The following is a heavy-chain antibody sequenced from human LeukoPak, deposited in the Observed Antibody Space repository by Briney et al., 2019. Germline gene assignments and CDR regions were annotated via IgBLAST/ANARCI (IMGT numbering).Heavy chain of an antibody. D-gene: IGHD4-17*01. CDR3: AKGGYGDYPGR. CDR2: ISVSGDT. J-gene: IGHJ4*02. Sequence: PGGSLRLSCEASGFPFSRFGMSWVRQAPGKGPEWVSSISVSGDTHHADSVRGRFTTARDTLKNTLYLQMNSPRADDTAIYYCAKGGYGDYPGRWGQGTLVIVSS. V-gene: IGHV3-23*01. CDR1: GFPFSRFG.